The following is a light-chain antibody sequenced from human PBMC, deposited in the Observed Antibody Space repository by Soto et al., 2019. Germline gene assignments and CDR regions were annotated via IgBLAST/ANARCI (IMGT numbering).Light chain of an antibody. CDR2: GGS. Sequence: EIVMTQSPANLSVSPGERATLSCRASQSVSSNLAWYQQKPGQAPRLLIYGGSTRATGIPDRLSGSRSGTEFTLTISSLQSEDFAGYYCQPYNNWPPPSMTFGGGTKVEIK. V-gene: IGKV3-15*01. CDR1: QSVSSN. CDR3: QPYNNWPPPSMT. J-gene: IGKJ4*01.